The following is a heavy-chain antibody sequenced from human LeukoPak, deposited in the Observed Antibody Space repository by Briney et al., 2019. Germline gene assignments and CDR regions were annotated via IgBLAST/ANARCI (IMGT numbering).Heavy chain of an antibody. Sequence: GGSLRLSCAASGFTFSSYWMNWVRQAPGKGLEWVANIKQDGSETYYVDSVKGRFTISRDNSKNTLYLQMNSLRVDDTAVYYCVRAEAVAGRFHFDHWGQGTLVTVSS. CDR1: GFTFSSYW. CDR3: VRAEAVAGRFHFDH. J-gene: IGHJ4*02. V-gene: IGHV3-7*03. CDR2: IKQDGSET. D-gene: IGHD6-19*01.